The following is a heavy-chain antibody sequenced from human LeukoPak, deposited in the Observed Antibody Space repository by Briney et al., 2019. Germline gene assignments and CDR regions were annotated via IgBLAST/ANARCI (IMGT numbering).Heavy chain of an antibody. CDR1: GYTFTGYY. CDR2: INPNSGGT. V-gene: IGHV1-2*02. J-gene: IGHJ4*02. D-gene: IGHD3-22*01. Sequence: ASVKVSCKASGYTFTGYYMHWVRQAPGQGLEWMGWINPNSGGTNYALKFQGRVTMTRDTSISTAYMELSRLRSDDTAVYYCASHGSLTYYYDSSGYYYPYYFDYWGQGTLVTVSS. CDR3: ASHGSLTYYYDSSGYYYPYYFDY.